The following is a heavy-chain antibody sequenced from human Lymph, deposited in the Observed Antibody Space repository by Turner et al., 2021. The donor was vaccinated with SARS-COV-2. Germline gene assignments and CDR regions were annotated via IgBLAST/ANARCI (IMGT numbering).Heavy chain of an antibody. CDR3: ARGRYSGGGMDV. D-gene: IGHD1-26*01. J-gene: IGHJ6*02. Sequence: QVQLVQSGAEVKKPGASVKVSCKAPGYTFTSYDINWVRQATGQGREWMGWMNPNSGNTGYAQKFQGRVTMTRNTSISTAYMELSSLRAEDTAVYYCARGRYSGGGMDVWGQGTTVTVSS. V-gene: IGHV1-8*02. CDR1: GYTFTSYD. CDR2: MNPNSGNT.